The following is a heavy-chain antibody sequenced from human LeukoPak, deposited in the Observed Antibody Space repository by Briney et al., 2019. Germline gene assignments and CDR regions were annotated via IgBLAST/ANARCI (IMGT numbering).Heavy chain of an antibody. CDR3: AKDLYSSSWYYFDY. CDR2: ISYDGSNK. V-gene: IGHV3-30*18. J-gene: IGHJ4*02. CDR1: GFTFSSYG. D-gene: IGHD6-13*01. Sequence: GGSLRLCCAASGFTFSSYGMHWVRQAPGKGLEWVAVISYDGSNKYYADSVKGRFTISRDNSKNTLYLQMNSLRAEDTAVYYCAKDLYSSSWYYFDYWGQGTLVTVSS.